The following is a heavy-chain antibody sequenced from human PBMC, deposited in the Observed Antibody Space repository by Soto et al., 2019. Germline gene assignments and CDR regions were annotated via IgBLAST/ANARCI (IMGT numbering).Heavy chain of an antibody. D-gene: IGHD6-13*01. J-gene: IGHJ4*02. CDR2: IKSKSDGGTT. V-gene: IGHV3-15*07. Sequence: EVQLVESGGGLVKPGGSLRVSCAASGFAFSNTWMNWVRQAPGKGPEWVGRIKSKSDGGTTDYAAPVKGRFTISRDDSKNTLYLQMNSLKTEDTAVYYFTTKGSSSWTNFDYWGQGTLVTVSS. CDR1: GFAFSNTW. CDR3: TTKGSSSWTNFDY.